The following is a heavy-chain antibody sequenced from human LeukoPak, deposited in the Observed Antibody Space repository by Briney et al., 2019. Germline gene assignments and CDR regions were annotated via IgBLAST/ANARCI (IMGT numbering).Heavy chain of an antibody. CDR3: AKGESIVATIFGDYFDS. D-gene: IGHD5-12*01. V-gene: IGHV3-66*02. Sequence: GGSLRLSCAASGFTVSSNYMSWVRQAPGKGLEWLSVIYSGGSTYYADSVKGRFTISRDNSKNTVYLQMNSLRAEDTAVYYCAKGESIVATIFGDYFDSWGQGTLVTVSS. CDR1: GFTVSSNY. CDR2: IYSGGST. J-gene: IGHJ4*02.